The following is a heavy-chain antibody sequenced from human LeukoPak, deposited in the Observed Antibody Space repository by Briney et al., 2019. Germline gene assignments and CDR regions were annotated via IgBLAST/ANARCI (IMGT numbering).Heavy chain of an antibody. Sequence: ASVKASCKASGYTFTSYYMHWVRQAPGQGLEWMGIINPSGGSTSYAQKFQGRVTMTRDTSTSTVYMELSSLRSEDTAVYYCARDGAIVVVVADFNFDYWGQGTLVTVSS. CDR3: ARDGAIVVVVADFNFDY. CDR2: INPSGGST. J-gene: IGHJ4*02. CDR1: GYTFTSYY. D-gene: IGHD2-15*01. V-gene: IGHV1-46*01.